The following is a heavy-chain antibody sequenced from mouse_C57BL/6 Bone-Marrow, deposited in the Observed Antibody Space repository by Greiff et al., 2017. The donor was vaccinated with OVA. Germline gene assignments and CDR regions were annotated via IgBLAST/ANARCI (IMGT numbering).Heavy chain of an antibody. CDR2: ISSGSSTI. D-gene: IGHD1-1*02. CDR1: GFTFSDYG. V-gene: IGHV5-17*01. CDR3: AREELRWYYFDY. J-gene: IGHJ2*01. Sequence: EVQLQASGGGLVKPGGSLKLSCAASGFTFSDYGMHWVRQAPEKGLEWVAYISSGSSTIYYADTVKGRFTISRDNAKNTLFLQMTSLRSEDTAMYYCAREELRWYYFDYWGQGTTLTVSS.